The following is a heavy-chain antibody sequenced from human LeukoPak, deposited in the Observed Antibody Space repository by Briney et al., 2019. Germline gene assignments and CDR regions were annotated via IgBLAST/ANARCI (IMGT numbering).Heavy chain of an antibody. CDR2: ISGSGGST. D-gene: IGHD4-23*01. Sequence: GGSLRLSCAASGFTFSSSAMCWVRQAPGKGLEWVSAISGSGGSTYYADSVKGRFTISRDNAKNSLYLHMNSLRAEDTAVYYCARDYGGSSPFDYWGQGTLVTVSS. J-gene: IGHJ4*02. CDR3: ARDYGGSSPFDY. V-gene: IGHV3-23*01. CDR1: GFTFSSSA.